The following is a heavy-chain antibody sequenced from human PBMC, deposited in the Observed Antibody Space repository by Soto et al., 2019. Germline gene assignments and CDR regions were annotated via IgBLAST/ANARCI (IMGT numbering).Heavy chain of an antibody. D-gene: IGHD6-19*01. CDR1: GYTFTGCY. Sequence: ASVKVSCKASGYTFTGCYMHCVRQAPGQGLEWMGWINPNSGGTNYAQKFQGWVTMTRDTSISTAYMELSRLRSDDTAVYYCARVRGGYSSGWSPFDIWGRGTMVTVSS. CDR2: INPNSGGT. J-gene: IGHJ3*02. V-gene: IGHV1-2*04. CDR3: ARVRGGYSSGWSPFDI.